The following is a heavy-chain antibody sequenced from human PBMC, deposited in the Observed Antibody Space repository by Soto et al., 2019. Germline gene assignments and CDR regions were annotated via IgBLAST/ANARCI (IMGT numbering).Heavy chain of an antibody. CDR3: ARPLGYCSSTSCPASLGY. V-gene: IGHV3-23*01. J-gene: IGHJ4*02. D-gene: IGHD2-2*01. CDR1: GFTFSSYA. Sequence: RCSQRLSCAASGFTFSSYAMSWVRQAPGKGLEWVSAISGSGGSTYYADSVKGRFTISRDNSKNTLYLQMNSLRAEDTAVYYCARPLGYCSSTSCPASLGYWGQG. CDR2: ISGSGGST.